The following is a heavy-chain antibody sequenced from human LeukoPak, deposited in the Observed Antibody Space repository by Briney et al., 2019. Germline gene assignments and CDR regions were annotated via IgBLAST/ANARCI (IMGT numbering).Heavy chain of an antibody. CDR3: ATVDRYSSWSNYFDS. CDR2: MNPNSGNT. Sequence: ATVTVSCKASGYTFTSYDINWVRQAPGQGLEWMGWMNPNSGNTDYAQTFQGRVTMTRNTSISTAYMELSSLRSEDTAVYYCATVDRYSSWSNYFDSWGQGTLVIVSS. J-gene: IGHJ4*02. V-gene: IGHV1-8*01. D-gene: IGHD6-19*01. CDR1: GYTFTSYD.